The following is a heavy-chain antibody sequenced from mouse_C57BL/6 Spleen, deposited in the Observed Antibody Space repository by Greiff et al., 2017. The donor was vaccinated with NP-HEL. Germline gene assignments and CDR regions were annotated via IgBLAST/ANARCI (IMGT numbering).Heavy chain of an antibody. Sequence: QVQLQQSGAELVKPGASVKLSCKASGYTFTSYWMQWVKQRPGQGLEWIGEIDPSDSYTNYNQKFKGKATLTVDTSSSTAYMQLSSLTSEDSAVYYCAREGGRANWGFDYWGQGTTLTVSS. J-gene: IGHJ2*01. CDR3: AREGGRANWGFDY. CDR2: IDPSDSYT. D-gene: IGHD4-1*01. CDR1: GYTFTSYW. V-gene: IGHV1-50*01.